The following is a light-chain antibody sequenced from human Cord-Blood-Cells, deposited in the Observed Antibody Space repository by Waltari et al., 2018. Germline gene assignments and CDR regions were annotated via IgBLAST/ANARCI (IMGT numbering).Light chain of an antibody. CDR1: SSDVGGYNN. CDR2: DVS. J-gene: IGLJ3*02. V-gene: IGLV2-11*01. CDR3: CSYAGSYTWV. Sequence: QSALTQPRSVSGSPGQSGTISCTGTSSDVGGYNNVSWYQQHQGKAPKLMIYDVSKRPSGVPDRFSGSKSGNTASLTISGLQAEDEADYYCCSYAGSYTWVFGGGTKLTVL.